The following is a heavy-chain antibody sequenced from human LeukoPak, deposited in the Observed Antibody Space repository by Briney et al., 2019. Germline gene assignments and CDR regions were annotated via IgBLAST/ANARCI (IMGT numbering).Heavy chain of an antibody. CDR3: ARVTRDPSRYYYDSSGPSGLFDY. D-gene: IGHD3-22*01. V-gene: IGHV4-34*01. Sequence: SETLSLTCAVYGGSFSGYYWSWIRQPPGKGLEWIGEINHSGSTNYNPSLKSRVTISVDTSKNQFSLKLSSVTAADTAVYYCARVTRDPSRYYYDSSGPSGLFDYWGQGTLVTVSS. J-gene: IGHJ4*02. CDR2: INHSGST. CDR1: GGSFSGYY.